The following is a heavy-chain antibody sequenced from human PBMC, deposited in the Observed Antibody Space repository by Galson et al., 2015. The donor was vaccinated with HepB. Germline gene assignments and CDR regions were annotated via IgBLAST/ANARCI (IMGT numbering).Heavy chain of an antibody. D-gene: IGHD3-16*01. J-gene: IGHJ3*02. CDR3: ARFDAYSGPGMGADAFDI. V-gene: IGHV4-61*01. CDR2: IYYSGST. Sequence: SETLSLTCTVSGGSVSSGSYYWSWIRQPPGKGLEWIGYIYYSGSTNYNPSLKSRVTISVDTSKNQFSLKLSSVTAADTAVYYCARFDAYSGPGMGADAFDIWGPGTLVTVSS. CDR1: GGSVSSGSYY.